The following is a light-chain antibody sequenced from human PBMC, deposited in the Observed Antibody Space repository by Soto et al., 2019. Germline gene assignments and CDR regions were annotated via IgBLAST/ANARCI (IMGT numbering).Light chain of an antibody. CDR2: SHN. CDR3: ATWDDRLDGYV. Sequence: QSVLTQPPSASGTPGQRVTISCSGSSSNIGSNTVNWYQQLPGTAPKLLIYSHNQRPSGVPDRFSVSKSGTSASLAISGLKSEDEADYYCATWDDRLDGYVFGTGTKLTVL. CDR1: SSNIGSNT. J-gene: IGLJ1*01. V-gene: IGLV1-44*01.